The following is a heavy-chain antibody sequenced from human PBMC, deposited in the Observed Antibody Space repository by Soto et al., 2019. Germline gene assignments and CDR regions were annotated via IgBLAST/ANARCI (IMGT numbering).Heavy chain of an antibody. CDR2: IWYDGSNK. CDR1: GFTFSSYG. D-gene: IGHD4-17*01. CDR3: AREMALDGDYSAEYFDY. J-gene: IGHJ4*02. V-gene: IGHV3-33*01. Sequence: QVQLVESGGGVVQPGRSLRLSCAASGFTFSSYGMHWVRQAPGKGLEWVAVIWYDGSNKYYADSVKGRFTISRDNSKNTLYRQMNSLRAEDTAVYYCAREMALDGDYSAEYFDYWGQGTLVTVSS.